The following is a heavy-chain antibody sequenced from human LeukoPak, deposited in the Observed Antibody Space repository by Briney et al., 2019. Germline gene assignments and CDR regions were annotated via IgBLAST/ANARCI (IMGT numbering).Heavy chain of an antibody. Sequence: SETLSLTCAVYGGSFSGYYWGWIRQPPGKGPEWIGSIYYSGSTYYNPSLKSRVTISVDTSKNQFSLKLSPVTAADTAVYYCARRQGNWHYFDYWGQGTLVTVSS. CDR1: GGSFSGYY. D-gene: IGHD1-1*01. V-gene: IGHV4-39*01. CDR2: IYYSGST. CDR3: ARRQGNWHYFDY. J-gene: IGHJ4*02.